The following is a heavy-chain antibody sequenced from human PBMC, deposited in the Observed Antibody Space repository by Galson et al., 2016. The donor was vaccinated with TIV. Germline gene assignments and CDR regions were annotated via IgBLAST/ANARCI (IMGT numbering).Heavy chain of an antibody. J-gene: IGHJ5*02. CDR2: IIPLSHTP. Sequence: VKVSCKASGGTLTSYAINWVRQAPGQGLEWMGGIIPLSHTPSYAQKYHDRITIVADKSTGTVYMELRRLTSEDMAVYYCVNIQKTNRSDPWGRGTLVTVSS. CDR1: GGTLTSYA. D-gene: IGHD2-15*01. V-gene: IGHV1-69*06. CDR3: VNIQKTNRSDP.